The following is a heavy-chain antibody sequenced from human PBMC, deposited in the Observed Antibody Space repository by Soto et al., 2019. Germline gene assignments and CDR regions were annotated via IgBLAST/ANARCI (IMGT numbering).Heavy chain of an antibody. CDR1: GFTVSSNY. CDR3: AGGGSIVVATRRLMDV. V-gene: IGHV3-53*01. D-gene: IGHD3-22*01. CDR2: IYSGGST. Sequence: GGSLRLSCAASGFTVSSNYMSWVRQAPGKGLEWVSVIYSGGSTYYADSVKGRFTISRDNSKNQFSLQLSSVTVADTAFYYCAGGGSIVVATRRLMDVWGKGTTVTVSS. J-gene: IGHJ6*03.